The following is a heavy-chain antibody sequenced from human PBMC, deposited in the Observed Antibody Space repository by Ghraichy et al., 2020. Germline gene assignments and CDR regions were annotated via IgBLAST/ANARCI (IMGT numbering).Heavy chain of an antibody. CDR2: INPDSGGV. J-gene: IGHJ4*02. CDR1: GYTFTGYY. CDR3: ARDPGGDYSGNYYSWDY. V-gene: IGHV1-2*06. D-gene: IGHD1-26*01. Sequence: ASVKVSCKASGYTFTGYYMHWLRQAPGQGLEWMGRINPDSGGVNYAQKFQGRVTMTRDRSISTAYMELSRLTSDDTAVYYCARDPGGDYSGNYYSWDYWGQGTLVTVSS.